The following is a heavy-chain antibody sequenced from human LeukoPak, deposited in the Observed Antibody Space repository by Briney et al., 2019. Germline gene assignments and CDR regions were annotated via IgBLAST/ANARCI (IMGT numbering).Heavy chain of an antibody. CDR3: AKGTIFGVIIPTSYAMDV. J-gene: IGHJ6*02. CDR1: GFTFSSYA. CDR2: LSGSARST. Sequence: PGGSLRLSCAASGFTFSSYAMSWVRQAPGKGLEWVSGLSGSARSTFYADSVKGRFTISRDNSKNTVYLQMNSLRAEDTALYYCAKGTIFGVIIPTSYAMDVWGQGTTVTVSS. V-gene: IGHV3-23*01. D-gene: IGHD3-3*01.